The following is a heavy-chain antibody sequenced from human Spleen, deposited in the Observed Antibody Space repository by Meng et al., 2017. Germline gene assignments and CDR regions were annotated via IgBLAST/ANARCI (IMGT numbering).Heavy chain of an antibody. Sequence: QVQLVESGGGVVQPGRSLRLSCAASGFTFSNYALHWVLQAPGKGLEWVAVISFDGTNKYYADSVKGRFTISRDNSKNTLYLQMNSLRAEDTAVYYCAKSLPRQPIDYWGQGTLVTVSS. CDR2: ISFDGTNK. CDR3: AKSLPRQPIDY. J-gene: IGHJ4*02. CDR1: GFTFSNYA. V-gene: IGHV3-30-3*02.